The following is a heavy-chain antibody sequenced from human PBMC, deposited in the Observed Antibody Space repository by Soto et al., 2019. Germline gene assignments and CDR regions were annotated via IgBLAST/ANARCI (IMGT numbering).Heavy chain of an antibody. CDR1: GFTFRNSW. CDR3: ARDGAGYCSSTRCPIASLIYYYYYGMEV. D-gene: IGHD2-2*01. CDR2: VSTDGTTT. V-gene: IGHV3-74*01. Sequence: SGTTSGFTFRNSWMHWFRQAPAHELVWVSPVSTDGTTTTYSDDFKGRVTISRDNAKNSLYLQMNSLRAEDTAVYYCARDGAGYCSSTRCPIASLIYYYYYGMEVWGQGTTVTVSS. J-gene: IGHJ6*01.